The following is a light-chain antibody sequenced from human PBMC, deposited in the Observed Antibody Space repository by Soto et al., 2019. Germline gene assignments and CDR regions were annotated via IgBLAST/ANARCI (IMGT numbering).Light chain of an antibody. CDR2: WAS. Sequence: DIVLTQSPDSLAVSVRERAAINCKSSQSVLYSSNNKNFLVWYQQKPGQPPKLRISWASTLESGVPDRFSGSGSGTDFTLTISSLEAEDVAVYYCQQYYSTPWTFGQGTKVEIK. CDR1: QSVLYSSNNKNF. J-gene: IGKJ1*01. CDR3: QQYYSTPWT. V-gene: IGKV4-1*01.